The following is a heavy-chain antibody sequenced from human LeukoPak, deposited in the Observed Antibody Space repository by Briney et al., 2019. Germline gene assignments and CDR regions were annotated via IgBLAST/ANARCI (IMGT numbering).Heavy chain of an antibody. CDR2: IYHSGST. V-gene: IGHV4-39*07. J-gene: IGHJ4*02. CDR3: ARAARLYCSSTSCYALPFDY. Sequence: SETLSLTCTVSGGFISSSTYYWGWIRQPPGKGLEWIGSIYHSGSTNYKPSLKSRVTMSVDTSKSQFSLKMTSVTPADTAVYYCARAARLYCSSTSCYALPFDYWGQGTLVTVSS. D-gene: IGHD2-2*01. CDR1: GGFISSSTYY.